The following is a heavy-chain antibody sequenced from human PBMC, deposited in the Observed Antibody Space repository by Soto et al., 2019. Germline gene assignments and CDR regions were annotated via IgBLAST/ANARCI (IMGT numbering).Heavy chain of an antibody. D-gene: IGHD3-3*01. J-gene: IGHJ4*02. CDR2: VSHTGSA. V-gene: IGHV4-34*01. Sequence: SETLSLTCAVSGGSFTEYYWNRVRQYPGRGLEWIGDVSHTGSAKYNPSLKSRVAMSFDKSKNQVSLTMNFVTAADTAVFYCAFYDFSGPNCSDCWGQGGLVTVSS. CDR3: AFYDFSGPNCSDC. CDR1: GGSFTEYY.